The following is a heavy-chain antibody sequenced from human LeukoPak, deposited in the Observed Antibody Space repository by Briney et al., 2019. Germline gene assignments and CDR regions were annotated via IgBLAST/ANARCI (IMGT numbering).Heavy chain of an antibody. Sequence: GRSLRLSCAASGFTFSSYAMHWVRQAPGKGLEWVAVISYDGSNKYYADSVKGRFTISRDNSKNTLYLQMNSLRAEDTAVYYCARDVSWASAFDIWGQGTMVTVSS. V-gene: IGHV3-30-3*01. CDR2: ISYDGSNK. D-gene: IGHD1-26*01. CDR3: ARDVSWASAFDI. CDR1: GFTFSSYA. J-gene: IGHJ3*02.